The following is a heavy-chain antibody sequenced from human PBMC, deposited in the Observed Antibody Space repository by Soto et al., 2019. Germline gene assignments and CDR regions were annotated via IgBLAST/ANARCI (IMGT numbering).Heavy chain of an antibody. CDR3: VRERGLSSFYGMDV. D-gene: IGHD3-10*01. Sequence: GGSLRLSCAASGFTLTSYTMNWVRQASGKGLEWVSSITSSSSHIYYADSVKGRFTISRDNAGNSLYLQMNSLRAEDSAVYYCVRERGLSSFYGMDVWGQGTTVTVSS. CDR1: GFTLTSYT. J-gene: IGHJ6*02. CDR2: ITSSSSHI. V-gene: IGHV3-21*01.